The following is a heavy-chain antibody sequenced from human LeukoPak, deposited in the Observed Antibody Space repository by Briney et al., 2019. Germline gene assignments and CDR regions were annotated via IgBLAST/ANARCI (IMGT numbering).Heavy chain of an antibody. Sequence: GESLKISCKGSGYSFTSYWIGWVRQMPGKGLEWTGIIYPGDSDTRYSPSFQGQVTISADKSISTAYLQWSSLKASDTAMYYCARSNTAMSDYYYGMDVWGQGTTVTVSS. CDR3: ARSNTAMSDYYYGMDV. V-gene: IGHV5-51*01. CDR1: GYSFTSYW. D-gene: IGHD5-18*01. J-gene: IGHJ6*02. CDR2: IYPGDSDT.